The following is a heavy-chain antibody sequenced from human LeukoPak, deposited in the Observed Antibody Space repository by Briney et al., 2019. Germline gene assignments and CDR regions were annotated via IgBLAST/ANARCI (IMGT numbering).Heavy chain of an antibody. CDR2: IYSGGST. J-gene: IGHJ4*02. CDR3: ARDSRTDSGSSYYFDY. Sequence: PGGSLRLSCAASGFTFSSYWMSWVRQAPGKGLEWVSVIYSGGSTYYADSVKGRFTISRDNSKNTLYLQMNSLRAEDTAVYYCARDSRTDSGSSYYFDYWGQGTLVTVSS. D-gene: IGHD1-26*01. V-gene: IGHV3-53*01. CDR1: GFTFSSYW.